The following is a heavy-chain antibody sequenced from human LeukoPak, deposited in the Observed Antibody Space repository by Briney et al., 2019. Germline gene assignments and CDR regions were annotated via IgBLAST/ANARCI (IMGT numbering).Heavy chain of an antibody. V-gene: IGHV3-53*01. Sequence: GGSLRLSCAASGFTVSSNYMSWVRQAPGKGLEWVSIIYSDGSTYYADSVKGRFTISRDNFKNTLYLQMNSLRAEDTAVYYCARERSGWSYTFDYWGQGTLVTASS. CDR2: IYSDGST. CDR3: ARERSGWSYTFDY. J-gene: IGHJ4*02. CDR1: GFTVSSNY. D-gene: IGHD6-19*01.